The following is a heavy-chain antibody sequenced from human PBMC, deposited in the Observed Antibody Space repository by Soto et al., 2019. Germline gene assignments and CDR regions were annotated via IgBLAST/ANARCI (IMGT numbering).Heavy chain of an antibody. CDR2: IIPIFGTA. CDR3: ARNRGVVVVVAATAPGRFDP. Sequence: SVKVSCKASGGTFSSYAISGVRQAPGQGLEWMGGIIPIFGTANYAQKFQGRVTITADKSTSTAYMELSSLRSQDTAVYYCARNRGVVVVVAATAPGRFDPWGQVTLVTVS. D-gene: IGHD2-15*01. J-gene: IGHJ5*02. CDR1: GGTFSSYA. V-gene: IGHV1-69*06.